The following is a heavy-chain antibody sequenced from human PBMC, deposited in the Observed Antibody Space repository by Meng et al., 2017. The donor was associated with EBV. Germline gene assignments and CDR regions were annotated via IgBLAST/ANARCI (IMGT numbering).Heavy chain of an antibody. J-gene: IGHJ4*02. Sequence: VHVEWSGQGMRDHGGTFSLTCAFSGGSIGSSSLCSWVRQPLGKGLEWSGEIYHSGSTNYNPSLMSRVTISVDKSKNQFSLKLSSVTAADTAVYYCVGSRTGTPDYWGQGTLVTVSS. V-gene: IGHV4-4*02. CDR2: IYHSGST. D-gene: IGHD1-1*01. CDR3: VGSRTGTPDY. CDR1: GGSIGSSSL.